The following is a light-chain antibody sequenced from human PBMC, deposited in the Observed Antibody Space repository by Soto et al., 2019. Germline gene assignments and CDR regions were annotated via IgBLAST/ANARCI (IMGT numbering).Light chain of an antibody. V-gene: IGKV3-15*01. CDR2: GAS. CDR3: QQYNNGWT. J-gene: IGKJ1*01. CDR1: QSVSSN. Sequence: EIVMTQSPATLSVSPGERATLSCRASQSVSSNLAWYQQKPGQAPRLLIYGASTRATGIPARFSGSGSGTEFTLTIRSLQSEDFAVYYCQQYNNGWTFGQGTKVELK.